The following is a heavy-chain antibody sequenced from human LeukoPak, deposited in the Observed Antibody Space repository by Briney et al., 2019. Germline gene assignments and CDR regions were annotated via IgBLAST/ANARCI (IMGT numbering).Heavy chain of an antibody. V-gene: IGHV4-38-2*02. CDR2: IFHSENT. J-gene: IGHJ5*02. D-gene: IGHD3-3*01. CDR1: GYSIRSGHY. CDR3: ARGPRLDYDFWSGYLDP. Sequence: PSETLSLTCTVSGYSIRSGHYWGWIRQPPGKGLEWIGNIFHSENTYYNPSLKSRVTISVDTSKNQFSLKLSSVTAADTAVYYCARGPRLDYDFWSGYLDPWGQGTLVTVSS.